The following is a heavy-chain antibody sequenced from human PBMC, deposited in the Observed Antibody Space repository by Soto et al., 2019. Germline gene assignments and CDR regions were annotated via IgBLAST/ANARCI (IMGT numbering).Heavy chain of an antibody. Sequence: ASLKVSCKASCYTFTIAFIILFRHSPLQWLEWMGWISVYNGNTNYAQKLQGRVSMTTDTSTSTAYMDMRNMRSDDTAVYYCARGVVVTADNGQTWLEQWGKRNLVTVSS. J-gene: IGHJ5*02. V-gene: IGHV1-18*01. CDR2: ISVYNGNT. CDR1: CYTFTIAF. CDR3: ARGVVVTADNGQTWLEQ. D-gene: IGHD2-2*01.